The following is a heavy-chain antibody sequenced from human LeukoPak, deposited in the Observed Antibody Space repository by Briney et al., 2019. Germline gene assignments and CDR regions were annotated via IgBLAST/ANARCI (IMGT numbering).Heavy chain of an antibody. D-gene: IGHD5-18*01. V-gene: IGHV4-38-2*02. CDR2: IYHSGST. J-gene: IGHJ5*02. CDR1: GYSISGGYY. CDR3: ARASGYSYH. Sequence: SETLSLTCTVSGYSISGGYYWGWIRQPPGRGLEWIGSIYHSGSTYYNPSLKSRVTISVDTSKNQFSLKLSSVTAADTAVYYCARASGYSYHWGQGTLVTVSS.